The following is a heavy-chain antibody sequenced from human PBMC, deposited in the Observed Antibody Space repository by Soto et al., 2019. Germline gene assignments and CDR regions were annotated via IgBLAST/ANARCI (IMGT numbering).Heavy chain of an antibody. CDR3: ARDQAITMVRGVPGY. CDR1: GYTFTGYY. CDR2: INPNSGGT. V-gene: IGHV1-2*02. D-gene: IGHD3-10*01. Sequence: GASVKVSCKASGYTFTGYYMHWVRQAPGQGLEWMGWINPNSGGTNYAQKFQGRVTMTRDTSISTAYMELSRLRSDDTAVYYCARDQAITMVRGVPGYWGQGTLVTVSS. J-gene: IGHJ4*02.